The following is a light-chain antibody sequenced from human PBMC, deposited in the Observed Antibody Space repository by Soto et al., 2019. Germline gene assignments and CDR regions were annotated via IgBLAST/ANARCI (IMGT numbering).Light chain of an antibody. CDR1: SSDVGGYNY. Sequence: QSALTQPPSASGSPGQSVTISCTGTSSDVGGYNYVSWFQQHPGKAPKLIIPEVNQRPSGVPDRFSGSKSGNAASLTVSGLQAEDEGTYYCSSYGGYNNVVFGTGTKVTVL. CDR2: EVN. J-gene: IGLJ1*01. CDR3: SSYGGYNNVV. V-gene: IGLV2-8*01.